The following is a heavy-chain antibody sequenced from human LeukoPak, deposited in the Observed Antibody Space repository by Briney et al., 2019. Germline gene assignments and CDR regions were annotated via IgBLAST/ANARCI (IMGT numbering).Heavy chain of an antibody. CDR2: IGPGGSPT. Sequence: PGGSLRLSCAASGFTFISYAMNWVRQAPGKGLEWVSAIGPGGSPTYYADSVKGRFTISRDNSKNMLYLQMNSLRAEDTAVYYCARDRGNSHFDYWGQGTLVTVSS. J-gene: IGHJ4*02. CDR3: ARDRGNSHFDY. V-gene: IGHV3-23*01. CDR1: GFTFISYA. D-gene: IGHD3-10*01.